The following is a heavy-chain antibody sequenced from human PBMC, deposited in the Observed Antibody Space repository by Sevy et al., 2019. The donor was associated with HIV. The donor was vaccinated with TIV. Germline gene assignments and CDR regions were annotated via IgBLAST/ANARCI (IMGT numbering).Heavy chain of an antibody. J-gene: IGHJ4*02. CDR1: GFTFSSYG. CDR2: ISYDGSNK. CDR3: AKGGGYYYDSSGYYYFDY. V-gene: IGHV3-30*18. D-gene: IGHD3-22*01. Sequence: GGSLRLSCAASGFTFSSYGMHWVRQAPGKGLEWVAVISYDGSNKYYADSVKGRFTISTDNSKNTLDLQMNSLRAEDTAVYYCAKGGGYYYDSSGYYYFDYWGQGTLVTVSS.